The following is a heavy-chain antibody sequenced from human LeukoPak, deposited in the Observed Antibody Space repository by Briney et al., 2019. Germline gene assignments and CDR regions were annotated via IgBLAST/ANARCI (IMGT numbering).Heavy chain of an antibody. CDR3: ARHVVAVGFDY. Sequence: GGSPRLSCAASGITFSRYGMHWVRQAPGKGLEWVTFIRYDGSIKYYADSVKGRFTMSRDNSKNTLFLQMNSLRAEDTAVYYCARHVVAVGFDYWGQGTLVTVSS. CDR1: GITFSRYG. J-gene: IGHJ4*02. V-gene: IGHV3-30*02. CDR2: IRYDGSIK. D-gene: IGHD3-22*01.